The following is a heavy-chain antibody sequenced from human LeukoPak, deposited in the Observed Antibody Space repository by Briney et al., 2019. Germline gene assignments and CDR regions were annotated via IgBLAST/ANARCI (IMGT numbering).Heavy chain of an antibody. CDR1: GYTFTSYG. CDR2: ISAYNGNT. CDR3: ARDVPGYSSSWYEWYFDL. V-gene: IGHV1-18*01. Sequence: ASAKVSCKASGYTFTSYGISWVRQAPGQGLEWMGWISAYNGNTNYAQKLQGRVTMTTDTSTSTAYMELRSLRSDDTAVYYCARDVPGYSSSWYEWYFDLWGRGTLVTVSS. J-gene: IGHJ2*01. D-gene: IGHD6-13*01.